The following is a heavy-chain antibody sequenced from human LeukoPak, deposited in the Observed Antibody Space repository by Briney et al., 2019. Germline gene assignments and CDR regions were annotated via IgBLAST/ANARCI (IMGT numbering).Heavy chain of an antibody. D-gene: IGHD3-10*01. Sequence: PGGSLRLSCAASGFTVSSNYMSWVRQAPGKGLEWVSVIYSGGSTYYADSVKGRFTISRDNSKNTLYLQMNSLRAKDTAVYYCARDPYYGSGSYYNVGHYWGQGTLVTVSS. CDR2: IYSGGST. J-gene: IGHJ4*02. CDR1: GFTVSSNY. V-gene: IGHV3-66*01. CDR3: ARDPYYGSGSYYNVGHY.